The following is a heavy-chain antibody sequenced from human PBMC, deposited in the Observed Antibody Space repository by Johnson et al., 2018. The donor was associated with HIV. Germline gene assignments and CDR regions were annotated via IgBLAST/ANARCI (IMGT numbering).Heavy chain of an antibody. CDR3: ARGPLYYYDSSGPWVDAFDV. J-gene: IGHJ3*01. Sequence: VISYDGSNKYYADSVKGRFTISRDNSKNTLYLQMNSLRAEDTAVYYCARGPLYYYDSSGPWVDAFDVWGQGTMVTVSS. CDR2: ISYDGSNK. D-gene: IGHD3-22*01. V-gene: IGHV3-30-3*01.